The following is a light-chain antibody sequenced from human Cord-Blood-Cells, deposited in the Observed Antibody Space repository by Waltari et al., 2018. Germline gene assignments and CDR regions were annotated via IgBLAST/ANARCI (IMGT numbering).Light chain of an antibody. Sequence: QSALTQPASVSGSPGQSITISCTGTSSDVDGYNYVSWYQQHPGKAPKLMIYDVSNRPSVVSNRFSGSKSGNTASLTISGLQAEDGADYYCSSYTSSSTRTFGGGTTLTVL. V-gene: IGLV2-14*03. CDR2: DVS. J-gene: IGLJ2*01. CDR3: SSYTSSSTRT. CDR1: SSDVDGYNY.